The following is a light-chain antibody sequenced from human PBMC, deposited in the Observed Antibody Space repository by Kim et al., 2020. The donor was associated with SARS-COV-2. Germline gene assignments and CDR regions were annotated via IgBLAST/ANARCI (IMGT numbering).Light chain of an antibody. CDR3: SSYTRSATWV. Sequence: GQSITISCTGTSSDIGGHDYVSWYQQHPGKAPKLVIFDVNNRPSGVSNRFSGSKSGNTASLTISGLQAEDEADYYCSSYTRSATWVFGGGTQLTVL. CDR2: DVN. J-gene: IGLJ3*02. V-gene: IGLV2-14*03. CDR1: SSDIGGHDY.